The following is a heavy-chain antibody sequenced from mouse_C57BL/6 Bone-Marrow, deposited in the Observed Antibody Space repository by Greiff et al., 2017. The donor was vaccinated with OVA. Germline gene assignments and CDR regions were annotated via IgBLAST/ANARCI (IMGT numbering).Heavy chain of an antibody. CDR3: APTVVANYYAMDY. V-gene: IGHV14-3*01. CDR2: IDPANGNT. J-gene: IGHJ4*01. Sequence: EVKLVESVAELVRPGASVKLSCTASGFNIKNTYMHWVKQRPEQGLEWIGRIDPANGNTKYAPKFQGKATITADTSSNTAYLQLSSLTSEDTAIYYCAPTVVANYYAMDYWGQGTSVTVSS. D-gene: IGHD1-1*01. CDR1: GFNIKNTY.